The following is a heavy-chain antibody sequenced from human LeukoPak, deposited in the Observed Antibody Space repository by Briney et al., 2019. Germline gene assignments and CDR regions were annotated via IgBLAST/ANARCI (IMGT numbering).Heavy chain of an antibody. D-gene: IGHD6-19*01. CDR1: GGSISSYY. V-gene: IGHV4-59*01. J-gene: IGHJ3*02. CDR2: IYYSGST. CDR3: ARVKSSRDDAFDI. Sequence: SETLSLTCTVSGGSISSYYLSWIRQPPGKGLEWIGYIYYSGSTNYNPSLKSRVTISVATSKNQFSLKLSSVTAADTAVYYCARVKSSRDDAFDIWGQGTMVTVSS.